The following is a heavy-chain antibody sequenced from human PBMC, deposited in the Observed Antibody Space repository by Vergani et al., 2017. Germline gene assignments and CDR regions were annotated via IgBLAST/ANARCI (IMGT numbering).Heavy chain of an antibody. V-gene: IGHV4-38-2*02. D-gene: IGHD6-13*01. CDR1: GYSISSGYY. CDR3: ARDKVAAAGYTWFDP. J-gene: IGHJ5*02. Sequence: QVQLQESGPGLVKPSETLSLTCAVSGYSISSGYYWGWIRQPPGKGLEWIGSIYHSGSTYYNPSLKSRVTISVDTSKNQFSLKLSSVTAADTAVYYCARDKVAAAGYTWFDPWGQGTLVTVSS. CDR2: IYHSGST.